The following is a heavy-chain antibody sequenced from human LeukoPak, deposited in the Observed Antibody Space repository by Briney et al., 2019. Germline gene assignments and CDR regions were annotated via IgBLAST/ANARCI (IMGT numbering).Heavy chain of an antibody. D-gene: IGHD2-2*01. J-gene: IGHJ3*02. CDR1: GGSFSGYY. V-gene: IGHV4-30-4*08. CDR2: IYYSGNT. Sequence: SETLSLTCAVYGGSFSGYYWRWIRQPPGKGLEWIGYIYYSGNTYYNPSLKSRVTISVDTSKNQFSLKLSSVTAADTAVYYCARGTVVKEAFDIWGQGTMVTVSS. CDR3: ARGTVVKEAFDI.